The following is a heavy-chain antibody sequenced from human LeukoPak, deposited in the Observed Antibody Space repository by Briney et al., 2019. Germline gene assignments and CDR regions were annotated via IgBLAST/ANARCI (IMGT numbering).Heavy chain of an antibody. D-gene: IGHD3-10*01. V-gene: IGHV4-39*01. J-gene: IGHJ6*02. CDR3: ARKTPGTSVDV. CDR1: GDSISNSAYY. Sequence: SETLSLTCTVSGDSISNSAYYWVWIRQPPGKGLEWIGTITNTGNTYSNPSLKSRVTISIDTSKTQISLKLTSMTAADRAVFYCARKTPGTSVDVWGQGTPVTVSS. CDR2: ITNTGNT.